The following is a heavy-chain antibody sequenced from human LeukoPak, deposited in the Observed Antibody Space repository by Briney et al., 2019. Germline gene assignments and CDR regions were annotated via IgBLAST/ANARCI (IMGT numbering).Heavy chain of an antibody. CDR2: ISSIGSYT. CDR3: ASPAAGTNFDY. J-gene: IGHJ4*02. Sequence: GGSLRLSCAASGFTFSDHCMSWIRQAPGKGLERVSYISSIGSYTNYADSVKGRFTVSRDNAKNSLYLQMNSLRVEDTAVYYCASPAAGTNFDYWGQGTLVTVSS. V-gene: IGHV3-11*03. D-gene: IGHD6-13*01. CDR1: GFTFSDHC.